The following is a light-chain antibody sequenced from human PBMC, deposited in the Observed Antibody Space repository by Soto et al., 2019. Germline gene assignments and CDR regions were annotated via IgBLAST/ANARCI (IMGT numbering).Light chain of an antibody. Sequence: DLQMTQSPSSLSASVGDRVTITCRASQNISSYLNWYQEKPGKAPKLLIYAASSLQSGVPSRFSGSGSGTDFTLTVTSLQPDDFATYYCQQSYSLPFTFGPGTKVDIK. J-gene: IGKJ3*01. CDR3: QQSYSLPFT. CDR1: QNISSY. V-gene: IGKV1-39*01. CDR2: AAS.